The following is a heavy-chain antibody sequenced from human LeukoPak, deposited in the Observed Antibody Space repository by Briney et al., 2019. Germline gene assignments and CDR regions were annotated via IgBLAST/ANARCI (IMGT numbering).Heavy chain of an antibody. V-gene: IGHV3-23*01. Sequence: GGSLRLSCAASGFNFGSYALSWVRQTPGKGLEWVSAINGGGTGTYYADSVRGRFAISRDNSENTVYLQMNSLRVEDTAVYYCAKGLGDFGRTGAFDIWGQGTMVTVSS. CDR2: INGGGTGT. J-gene: IGHJ3*02. CDR3: AKGLGDFGRTGAFDI. D-gene: IGHD2-21*02. CDR1: GFNFGSYA.